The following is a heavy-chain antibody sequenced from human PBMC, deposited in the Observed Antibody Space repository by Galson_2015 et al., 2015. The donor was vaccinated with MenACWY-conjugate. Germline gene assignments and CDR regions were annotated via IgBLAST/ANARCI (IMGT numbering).Heavy chain of an antibody. CDR3: ARAPESYGMDV. CDR1: GGSISSYY. Sequence: ETLSLTCTVSGGSISSYYWSWIRQPPGKGLEWIGYIYYNGSTNYNPSLKSRVTISVDTSKNQFSLKLSSVTAADTAVYYCARAPESYGMDVWGQGTTVTVSS. V-gene: IGHV4-59*01. CDR2: IYYNGST. J-gene: IGHJ6*02.